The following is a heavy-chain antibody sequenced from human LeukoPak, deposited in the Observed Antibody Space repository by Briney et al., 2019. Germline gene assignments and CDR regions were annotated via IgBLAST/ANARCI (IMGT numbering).Heavy chain of an antibody. Sequence: SETLSLTCTVSGGSISSSNYYWGWIRQPPGKGLEWIGTIYYSGSTYYNPSLKSRVTISLDTSKNQFSLKLNSVTAADTAVYYCARRRWSITISFDPWGPGSLVTVSS. J-gene: IGHJ5*02. V-gene: IGHV4-39*01. D-gene: IGHD3-3*01. CDR1: GGSISSSNYY. CDR3: ARRRWSITISFDP. CDR2: IYYSGST.